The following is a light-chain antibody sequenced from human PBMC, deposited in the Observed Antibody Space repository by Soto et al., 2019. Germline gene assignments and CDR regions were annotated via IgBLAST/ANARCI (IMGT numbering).Light chain of an antibody. CDR1: QNVSSSY. CDR2: GSS. V-gene: IGKV3-20*01. Sequence: ESVLTQSPGTLSLSPGERATLSCRASQNVSSSYLAWYQQKPGQAPRLRIYGSSSRATGFPDRFSGSGSGKHFTLTISSLEPEDFALYYCQQYGSPLFTFGPGTKVDIK. J-gene: IGKJ3*01. CDR3: QQYGSPLFT.